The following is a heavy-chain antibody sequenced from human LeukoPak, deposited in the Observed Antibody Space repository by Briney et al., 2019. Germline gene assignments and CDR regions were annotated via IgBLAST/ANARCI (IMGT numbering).Heavy chain of an antibody. CDR1: GFNFANYG. Sequence: GGSLRLSCSTFGFNFANYGVSWFRQAPGQGLEWVGFLRSIVHGGPAEYAASVEGRFIISSDDSKSIAYLQMNSLKTEDTAVYYCTRAGGYDFWIDYWGQGTLVTVS. D-gene: IGHD3-3*01. CDR2: LRSIVHGGPA. V-gene: IGHV3-49*03. J-gene: IGHJ4*02. CDR3: TRAGGYDFWIDY.